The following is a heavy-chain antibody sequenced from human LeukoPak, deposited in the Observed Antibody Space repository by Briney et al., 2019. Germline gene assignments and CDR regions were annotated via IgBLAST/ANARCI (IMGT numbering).Heavy chain of an antibody. CDR2: LYYSGSN. V-gene: IGHV4-59*01. CDR3: ARWLGQGAPFDY. J-gene: IGHJ4*02. CDR1: AFSINSYY. Sequence: PSETLSLTCSVAAFSINSYYWIRIRPRPGNGLEGSGYLYYSGSNHANPSPKRLATISVDTSKKDSSLKLSSVSAADTAHYMSARWLGQGAPFDYWGQGTLVTVSS. D-gene: IGHD1-26*01.